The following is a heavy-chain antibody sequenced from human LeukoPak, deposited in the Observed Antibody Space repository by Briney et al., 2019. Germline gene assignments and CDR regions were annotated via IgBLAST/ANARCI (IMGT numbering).Heavy chain of an antibody. CDR2: INQDGSEK. V-gene: IGHV3-7*01. CDR1: GFSFNNDW. CDR3: TRRLDE. D-gene: IGHD3-16*01. J-gene: IGHJ4*02. Sequence: GGSLRLSCATSGFSFNNDWMDWVRQAPGKGLEWVANINQDGSEKNCLDSVKGRFTTSRDNAQNSLYLQMNGLRVEDTAVYYCTRRLDEWGQGTLVTVSS.